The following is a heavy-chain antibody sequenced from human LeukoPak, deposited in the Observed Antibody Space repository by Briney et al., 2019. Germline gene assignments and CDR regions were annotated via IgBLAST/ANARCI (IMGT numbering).Heavy chain of an antibody. V-gene: IGHV3-43*02. J-gene: IGHJ4*02. CDR3: ARDSSGYPDY. D-gene: IGHD3-3*01. CDR2: ISGDGGST. CDR1: GFTFDDYA. Sequence: GGSLRLSCTAFGFTFDDYAMHWVRKAPGKGLECISLISGDGGSTYYVDSVKGSFTISRDNRKNSLYMQMNSLRTEDTALYYCARDSSGYPDYWGQGTLVIVSS.